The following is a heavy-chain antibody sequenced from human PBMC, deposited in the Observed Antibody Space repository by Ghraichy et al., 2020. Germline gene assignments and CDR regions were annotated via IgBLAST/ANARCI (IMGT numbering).Heavy chain of an antibody. CDR2: INSGGST. Sequence: LSLTCAASGFTVSSNYMSWVRQAPGKGLEWVSVINSGGSTYYADSVKGRFTISRDNSKNTLYLQMNSLRAEDKAVYYCARDSGWSKAVDNWGQGTLVTVSS. D-gene: IGHD2-15*01. CDR3: ARDSGWSKAVDN. J-gene: IGHJ4*03. V-gene: IGHV3-53*01. CDR1: GFTVSSNY.